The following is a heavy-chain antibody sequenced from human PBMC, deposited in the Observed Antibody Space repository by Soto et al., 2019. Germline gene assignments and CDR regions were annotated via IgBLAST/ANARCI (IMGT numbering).Heavy chain of an antibody. J-gene: IGHJ6*02. CDR1: GYTFTSYG. V-gene: IGHV1-18*04. CDR3: ARWDIVVVPAAMDYYYGMDV. D-gene: IGHD2-2*01. CDR2: ISAYNGNT. Sequence: GASVKVSCKASGYTFTSYGISWVRQAPGQGLEWMGWISAYNGNTNYAQKLQGRVTMTTDTSTSTACMELRSLRSDDTAVYYCARWDIVVVPAAMDYYYGMDVWGQGTTVTVSS.